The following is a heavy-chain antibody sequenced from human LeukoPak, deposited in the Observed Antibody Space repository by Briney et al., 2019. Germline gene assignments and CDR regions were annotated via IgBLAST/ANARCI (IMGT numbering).Heavy chain of an antibody. CDR2: IYTSGST. CDR1: GGSISSYY. V-gene: IGHV4-4*09. D-gene: IGHD3-10*01. J-gene: IGHJ5*02. CDR3: ARPTWSGEFDP. Sequence: SETLSLTCTVSGGSISSYYWRWIRQPPGKGLEGIGYIYTSGSTNYDPSLKSRVTISVDTSKDQFSLKLSSVTAADTAVYYCARPTWSGEFDPWGQGTLVTVSS.